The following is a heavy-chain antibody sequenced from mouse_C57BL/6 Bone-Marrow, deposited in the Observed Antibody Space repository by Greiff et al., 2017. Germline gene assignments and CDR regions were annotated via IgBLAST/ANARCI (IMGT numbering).Heavy chain of an antibody. J-gene: IGHJ3*01. V-gene: IGHV5-17*01. CDR2: ISSGSSTI. Sequence: ELHLVESGGGLVKPGGSLNLSCAASGFTFSDYGMHWVRQAPEKGLEWVAYISSGSSTIYYADTVKGRFTISRDNAKNTLFLQMTSLRSEDTAMYYCARITSWFAYWGQGTLVTVSA. CDR3: ARITSWFAY. CDR1: GFTFSDYG. D-gene: IGHD1-3*01.